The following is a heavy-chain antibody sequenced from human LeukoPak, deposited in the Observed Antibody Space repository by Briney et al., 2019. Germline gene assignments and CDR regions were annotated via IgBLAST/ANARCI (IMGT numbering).Heavy chain of an antibody. CDR3: AKDEYYDSSGPRVIESY. CDR2: ISRSGGSK. D-gene: IGHD3-22*01. Sequence: GGSLRLSCAASGFTFSSYSMSWVRQAPGKGLEWVSAISRSGGSKYYADSVKGRFTISRDNSKNTLYLQMNSLRAEDTAVYYCAKDEYYDSSGPRVIESYWGQGTLVTVSS. J-gene: IGHJ4*02. V-gene: IGHV3-23*01. CDR1: GFTFSSYS.